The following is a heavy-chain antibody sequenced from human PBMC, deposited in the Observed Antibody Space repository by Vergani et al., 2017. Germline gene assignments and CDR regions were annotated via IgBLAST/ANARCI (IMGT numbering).Heavy chain of an antibody. CDR3: AGDGGEYEKDALDV. Sequence: QVQLQESGPGLVKPSQTLSLTCTVSGGSFSTGGQSWTWLRQSAGKGLEWIGRIYTSGATNYNPSLRSRALMSVDESKKQLSLRLTSVPAADTAVYYCAGDGGEYEKDALDVWGQGTKVTVTS. V-gene: IGHV4-61*02. J-gene: IGHJ3*01. CDR1: GGSFSTGGQS. CDR2: IYTSGAT. D-gene: IGHD2-21*01.